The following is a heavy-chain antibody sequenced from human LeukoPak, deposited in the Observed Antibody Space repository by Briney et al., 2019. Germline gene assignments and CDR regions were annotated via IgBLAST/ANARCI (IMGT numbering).Heavy chain of an antibody. CDR3: ARDGSYGYGGGYFDY. V-gene: IGHV3-30-3*01. D-gene: IGHD5-18*01. CDR2: ISYDGSNK. CDR1: GFTFSSYA. Sequence: GGSLRLSCAASGFTFSSYAMHWVRQAPGKGLEWVAVISYDGSNKYYADSVKGRFTIPRDNSKNTLYLQMNSLRAEDTAVYYCARDGSYGYGGGYFDYWGQGTLVTVSS. J-gene: IGHJ4*01.